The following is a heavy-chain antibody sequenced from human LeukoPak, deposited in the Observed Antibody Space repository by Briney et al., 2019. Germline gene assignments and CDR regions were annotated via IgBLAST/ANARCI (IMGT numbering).Heavy chain of an antibody. D-gene: IGHD3-10*01. V-gene: IGHV3-48*01. CDR2: ISSSSSTI. Sequence: GGSLRLSCAASGFTFSSYSMNWVRQAPGKGLEWVSYISSSSSTIYYADSVKGRFTISRDDSKNMVYLQMNSLRGEDTAVYYCARDVEFYDGSGSSLVWGQGTRVTVSS. J-gene: IGHJ4*02. CDR1: GFTFSSYS. CDR3: ARDVEFYDGSGSSLV.